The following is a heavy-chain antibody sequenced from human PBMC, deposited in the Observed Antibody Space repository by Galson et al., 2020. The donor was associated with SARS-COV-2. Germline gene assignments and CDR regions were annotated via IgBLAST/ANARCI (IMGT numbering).Heavy chain of an antibody. CDR1: GESISSYH. CDR3: ARWGGGNFPIDY. D-gene: IGHD2-21*01. CDR2: IYTSGST. J-gene: IGHJ4*02. V-gene: IGHV4-4*07. Sequence: ETSETLSLTCTVSGESISSYHWSWVRQPAGKGLEWIGQIYTSGSTNYNPSLKSRVTMSRDTSKNQFSLKLTSVTAADTAVYYCARWGGGNFPIDYWGQGTLVTVSS.